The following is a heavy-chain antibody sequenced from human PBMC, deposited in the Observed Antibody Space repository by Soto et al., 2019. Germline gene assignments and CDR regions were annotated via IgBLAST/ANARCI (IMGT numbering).Heavy chain of an antibody. CDR2: TYYRSKWYY. V-gene: IGHV6-1*01. CDR1: GDSVSSNSAV. D-gene: IGHD6-19*01. Sequence: PXXTLSLTCAISGDSVSSNSAVWNCLRQSPSRGLEWLGRTYYRSKWYYEYAVSVKGRIVINPDTSKNQVSLQLSSVTPEDTAMYYCVRFGSGWNYWGQGSLVTVSS. CDR3: VRFGSGWNY. J-gene: IGHJ4*02.